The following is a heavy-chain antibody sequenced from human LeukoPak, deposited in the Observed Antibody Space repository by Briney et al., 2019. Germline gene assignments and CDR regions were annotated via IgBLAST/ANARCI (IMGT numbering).Heavy chain of an antibody. CDR2: ISAYNGNT. D-gene: IGHD3-10*01. V-gene: IGHV1-18*01. CDR1: GYTFTSYG. J-gene: IGHJ4*02. CDR3: ARGSRNSMVRGVIIEPTLDY. Sequence: GASVKVSCKASGYTFTSYGISWVRQAPGQGLEWMGWISAYNGNTNYAQKLQGRVTMTTDTSTSTAYMELRSLRSDDTAVYYCARGSRNSMVRGVIIEPTLDYWGQGTLVTVSS.